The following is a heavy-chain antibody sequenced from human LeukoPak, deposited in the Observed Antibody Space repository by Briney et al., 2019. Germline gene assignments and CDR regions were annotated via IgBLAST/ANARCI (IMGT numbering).Heavy chain of an antibody. CDR1: GYTFTGYY. D-gene: IGHD3-22*01. J-gene: IGHJ4*02. Sequence: ASVKVSCKASGYTFTGYYMNWVRQAPGQGLEWMGWINPNSGGTNYAQKFQGRVTMTRDTSISTAYMELSRLRSDDTAVYYCARDRGRDSSGYLGDYWGQGTLVTVSS. V-gene: IGHV1-2*02. CDR2: INPNSGGT. CDR3: ARDRGRDSSGYLGDY.